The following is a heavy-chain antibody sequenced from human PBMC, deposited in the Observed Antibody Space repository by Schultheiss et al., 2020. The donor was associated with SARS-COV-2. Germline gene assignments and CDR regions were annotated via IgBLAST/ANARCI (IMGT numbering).Heavy chain of an antibody. CDR3: AKELDLAVAGQLDY. Sequence: GGSLRLSCAASGFTFSSYGMHWVRQAPGKGLEWVAVISYDVSNKYYADSVKGRFTISRDNSKNTLYLQMNSLRAEDTAVYYCAKELDLAVAGQLDYWGQGTLVTVSS. CDR1: GFTFSSYG. V-gene: IGHV3-33*05. CDR2: ISYDVSNK. D-gene: IGHD6-19*01. J-gene: IGHJ4*02.